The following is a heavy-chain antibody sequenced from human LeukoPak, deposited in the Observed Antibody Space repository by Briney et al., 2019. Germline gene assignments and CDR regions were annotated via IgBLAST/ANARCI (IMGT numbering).Heavy chain of an antibody. V-gene: IGHV3-23*01. CDR2: ISGSGGST. CDR3: ARRGEYQLLKYYFDY. D-gene: IGHD2-2*01. Sequence: PGGSLRLSCAASGFAFSSYSMNWVRQAPGKGLEWVSAISGSGGSTYYADPVKGRFTISRDNSKNTLYLQMNSLRAEDTAVYYCARRGEYQLLKYYFDYWGQGTLVTVSS. J-gene: IGHJ4*02. CDR1: GFAFSSYS.